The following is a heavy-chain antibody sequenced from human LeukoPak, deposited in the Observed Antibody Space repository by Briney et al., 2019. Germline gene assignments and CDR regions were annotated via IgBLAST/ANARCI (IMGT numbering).Heavy chain of an antibody. CDR2: ISNIGST. CDR1: GASISSYF. J-gene: IGHJ3*02. Sequence: PSETLSLTCTVSGASISSYFWTWIRQSPGKGLEWIGYISNIGSTNYNPSLKSRVTISGDTSENEFSLKLSSVTAADTAVYYCTRDRSALDTWGQGTMVTVSS. V-gene: IGHV4-59*01. CDR3: TRDRSALDT.